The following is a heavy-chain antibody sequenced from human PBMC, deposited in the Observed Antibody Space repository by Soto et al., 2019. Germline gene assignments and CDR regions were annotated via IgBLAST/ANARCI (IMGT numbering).Heavy chain of an antibody. J-gene: IGHJ4*02. V-gene: IGHV6-1*01. Sequence: PSQALSLTCASSGGTFSSNIATWYWIRQSPSRGLEWLGRTYYRSKWYNDYALSVKSLITITPDTSEKQFSLQLNAVTPDDTAVYSCARFYHSSVAIDYWGQGTLVTVSS. CDR2: TYYRSKWYN. CDR3: ARFYHSSVAIDY. CDR1: GGTFSSNIAT. D-gene: IGHD6-6*01.